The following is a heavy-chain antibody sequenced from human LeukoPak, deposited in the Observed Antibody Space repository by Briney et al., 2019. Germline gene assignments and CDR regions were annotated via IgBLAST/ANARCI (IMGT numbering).Heavy chain of an antibody. J-gene: IGHJ4*02. V-gene: IGHV1-46*01. D-gene: IGHD2-15*01. CDR2: INPSGGST. Sequence: ASVKVSCKASGYTFTSYYMHWMRQAPGQGLEWMGIINPSGGSTSYAQKFQGRVTMTRDTSTSTVYMELSSLRSEDTAVYYCARDRCSGGSCQYYFDYWGQGTLVTVSS. CDR3: ARDRCSGGSCQYYFDY. CDR1: GYTFTSYY.